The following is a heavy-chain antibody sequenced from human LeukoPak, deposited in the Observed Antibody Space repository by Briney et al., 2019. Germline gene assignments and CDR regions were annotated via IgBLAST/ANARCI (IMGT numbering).Heavy chain of an antibody. CDR2: INPSGGST. CDR3: AVVAATQYYFDY. CDR1: DYTFTNYG. Sequence: ASVKVSCKASDYTFTNYGVSWVRQAPGQGLEWMGIINPSGGSTSYAQKFQGRVTMTRDTSTSTVYMELSSLRSEDTAVYYCAVVAATQYYFDYWGQGTLVTVSS. D-gene: IGHD2-15*01. V-gene: IGHV1-46*01. J-gene: IGHJ4*02.